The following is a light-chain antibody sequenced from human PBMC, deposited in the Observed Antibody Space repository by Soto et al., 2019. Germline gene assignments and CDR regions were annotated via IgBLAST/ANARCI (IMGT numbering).Light chain of an antibody. CDR3: QQSYTAPLT. Sequence: GDRVNITCRASQSISTYLNWYQQKPGKAPNLLIFAASTLQSGVPSRFSGSGSGTDFTLTIRSLQPEDFATYYCQQSYTAPLTFGGGTKVDIK. V-gene: IGKV1-39*01. CDR1: QSISTY. J-gene: IGKJ4*01. CDR2: AAS.